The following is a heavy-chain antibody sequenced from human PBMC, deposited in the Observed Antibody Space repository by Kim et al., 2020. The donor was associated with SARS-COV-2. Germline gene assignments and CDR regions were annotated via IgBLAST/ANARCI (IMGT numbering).Heavy chain of an antibody. Sequence: NPTYAQGLTGRFVFSLDTSVSTAYLQISSLKAEDTAVYYCARGRTGTINYWGQGTLVTVSS. CDR2: NP. CDR3: ARGRTGTINY. J-gene: IGHJ4*02. V-gene: IGHV7-4-1*02. D-gene: IGHD1-7*01.